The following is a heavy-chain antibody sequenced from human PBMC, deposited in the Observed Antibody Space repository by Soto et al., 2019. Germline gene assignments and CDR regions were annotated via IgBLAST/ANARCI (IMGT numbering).Heavy chain of an antibody. CDR2: IYYSGST. CDR1: GGSISSYY. CDR3: ARQGASLTVTTFDY. J-gene: IGHJ4*02. V-gene: IGHV4-59*08. D-gene: IGHD4-17*01. Sequence: SETLSLTCTVSGGSISSYYWSWIRQPPGKGLEWIGYIYYSGSTNYNPSLKSRVTISVDTSKNQFSLKLSSVTAADTAVYYCARQGASLTVTTFDYWGQGTLVTVSS.